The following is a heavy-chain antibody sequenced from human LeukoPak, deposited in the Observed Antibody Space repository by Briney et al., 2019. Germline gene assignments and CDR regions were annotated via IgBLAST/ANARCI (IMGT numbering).Heavy chain of an antibody. CDR2: IYHSGST. Sequence: PSETLSLTCTVSGYSISSGYYWGWIRQPPGKGLEWIGSIYHSGSTYYNPSLKSRVTISVDTSKNQFSLKLSSVIAADTAVYYCARDGVGYSYGYSDYWGQGTLVTVSS. J-gene: IGHJ4*02. V-gene: IGHV4-38-2*02. D-gene: IGHD5-18*01. CDR3: ARDGVGYSYGYSDY. CDR1: GYSISSGYY.